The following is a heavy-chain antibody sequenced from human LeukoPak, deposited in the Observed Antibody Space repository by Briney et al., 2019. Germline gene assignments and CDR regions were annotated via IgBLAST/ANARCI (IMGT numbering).Heavy chain of an antibody. CDR1: GGSFSGYY. J-gene: IGHJ4*02. V-gene: IGHV4-34*01. D-gene: IGHD3-22*01. Sequence: PSETLSLTCAVYGGSFSGYYWSWIRQPPGKGLEWIGEINHSGCTNYNPSLKSRVTISVDTSKNQFSLKLSSVTAADTAVYYCASRPHFVPPYYYDSSGYYGYWGQGTLVTVSS. CDR2: INHSGCT. CDR3: ASRPHFVPPYYYDSSGYYGY.